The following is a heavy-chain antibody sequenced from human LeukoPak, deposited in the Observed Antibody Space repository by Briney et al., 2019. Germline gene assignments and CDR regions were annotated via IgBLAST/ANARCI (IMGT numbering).Heavy chain of an antibody. V-gene: IGHV4-61*08. D-gene: IGHD4-11*01. CDR3: AREYSAFDY. CDR1: LDPISSHSAYK. CDR2: IYYTGST. J-gene: IGHJ4*02. Sequence: SETLSLTRTVSLDPISSHSAYKWTWIRHPPQKGLEWIGYIYYTGSTNYNPSLRSRLIISVDTSMNQFSLRLTAVTAADTAVYYCAREYSAFDYWGQGALVTVSS.